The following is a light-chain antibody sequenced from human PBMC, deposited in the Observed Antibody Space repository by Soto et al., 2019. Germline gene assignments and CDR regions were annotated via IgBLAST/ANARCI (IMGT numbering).Light chain of an antibody. CDR3: MQATQSSWT. Sequence: DIVMSQTPLSLSGTPGQPASISCRSSQSLLSSGGETYLSWFQQRPGQPPRLLIYKVSDRFSGVPDRFSGSGAGTDFTLTISRVEAEDVGVYYCMQATQSSWTFGQGTKVDIK. J-gene: IGKJ1*01. CDR2: KVS. V-gene: IGKV2-24*01. CDR1: QSLLSSGGETY.